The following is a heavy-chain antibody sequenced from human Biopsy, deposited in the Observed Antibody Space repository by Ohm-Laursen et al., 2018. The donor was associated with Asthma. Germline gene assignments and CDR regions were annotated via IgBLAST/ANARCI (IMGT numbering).Heavy chain of an antibody. CDR1: GGSISSYH. D-gene: IGHD4-23*01. CDR3: ARGVVYGGDSYAEYFQH. V-gene: IGHV4-59*01. Sequence: SETLSLTCSVYGGSISSYHWSWIRQPPGKGLEWIGYVFYGGATNYNPSLKSRVTISVDTSKNQFFLRLSSVTAADTAVYYCARGVVYGGDSYAEYFQHWGQGTLVTVSS. CDR2: VFYGGAT. J-gene: IGHJ1*01.